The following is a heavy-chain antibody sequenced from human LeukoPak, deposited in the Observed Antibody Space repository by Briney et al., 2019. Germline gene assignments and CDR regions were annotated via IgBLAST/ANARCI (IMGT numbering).Heavy chain of an antibody. CDR2: ISPSGTDI. Sequence: GGSLRLSCAVSGFTFTGTYMTWIRQAPGKGLESLSYISPSGTDISYADSVKGRFTISRDNSKNTLYLQMNSLRAEDTAVYYCARGPSGYHNTGGQGTLVTVSS. J-gene: IGHJ4*02. CDR3: ARGPSGYHNT. CDR1: GFTFTGTY. V-gene: IGHV3-11*04. D-gene: IGHD5-12*01.